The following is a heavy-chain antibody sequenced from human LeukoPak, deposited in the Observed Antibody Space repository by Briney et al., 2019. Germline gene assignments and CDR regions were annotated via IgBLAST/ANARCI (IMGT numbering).Heavy chain of an antibody. D-gene: IGHD3-10*01. CDR3: ARGQEHRLYGSGIAFDY. CDR2: IYTSGST. V-gene: IGHV4-4*07. CDR1: GGSISSYY. J-gene: IGHJ4*02. Sequence: SETLSLTCTVSGGSISSYYWNWIRQPAGKGLEWIGRIYTSGSTNYNPSLKSRVTISVDTSKNQFSLKLSSVTAADTAVYYCARGQEHRLYGSGIAFDYWGQGTLVTVSS.